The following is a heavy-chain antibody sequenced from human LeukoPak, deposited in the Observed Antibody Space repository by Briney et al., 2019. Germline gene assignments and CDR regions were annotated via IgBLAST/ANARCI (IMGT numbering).Heavy chain of an antibody. Sequence: SETLSLTCTVSGGSISSYYWSWIRQPAGKGLEWIGRIYTSGSTNYNPSLKSLVTMSVDTSKNQFSLKLSSVTAADTAVYYCASQYDSSGYYYSWYFDYWGQGTLVTVSS. CDR1: GGSISSYY. CDR2: IYTSGST. J-gene: IGHJ4*02. CDR3: ASQYDSSGYYYSWYFDY. D-gene: IGHD3-22*01. V-gene: IGHV4-4*07.